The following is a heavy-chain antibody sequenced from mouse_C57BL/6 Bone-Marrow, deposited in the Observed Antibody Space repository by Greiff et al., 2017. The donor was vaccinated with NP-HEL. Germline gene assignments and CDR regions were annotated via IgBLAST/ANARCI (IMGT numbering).Heavy chain of an antibody. Sequence: QVQLQQPGAELVMPGASVKLSCKASGYTFTSYWMHWVKQRPGQGLEWIGEIDPSDSYTNYNQKLKGKSTLTVDKSSSTAYMQLSSLTSEDAAVYYCAREGNWAYYFDYWGQGTTLTVSS. CDR2: IDPSDSYT. V-gene: IGHV1-69*01. D-gene: IGHD4-1*01. CDR3: AREGNWAYYFDY. J-gene: IGHJ2*01. CDR1: GYTFTSYW.